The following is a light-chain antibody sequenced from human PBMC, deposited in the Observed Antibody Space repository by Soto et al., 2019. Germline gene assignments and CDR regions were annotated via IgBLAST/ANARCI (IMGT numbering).Light chain of an antibody. CDR3: SSYTSTNTGV. V-gene: IGLV2-14*03. J-gene: IGLJ2*01. CDR2: DVS. Sequence: QSVLTQPASVSGSPGQSITISCTGTSSDVGAYDYVSWYQQHPGKAPKLMIYDVSNRPSGVSNRFSGSKSVNTASLTISGLQADDEADYYCSSYTSTNTGVFGGGTKLTVL. CDR1: SSDVGAYDY.